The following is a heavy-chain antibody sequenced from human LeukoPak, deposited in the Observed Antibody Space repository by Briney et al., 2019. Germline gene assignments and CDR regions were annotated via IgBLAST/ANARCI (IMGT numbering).Heavy chain of an antibody. V-gene: IGHV3-23*01. J-gene: IGHJ4*02. CDR3: AKYSRWAKDY. CDR2: ISGSGDST. CDR1: GFTFSSYA. Sequence: GGSLRLSCAASGFTFSSYAMSWVRQAPGKGLEWVSSISGSGDSTYYADSVKGRFTISRDNSKNTLYLQVNSLRAEDTAVYYCAKYSRWAKDYWGQGTLVIVSS. D-gene: IGHD2-21*01.